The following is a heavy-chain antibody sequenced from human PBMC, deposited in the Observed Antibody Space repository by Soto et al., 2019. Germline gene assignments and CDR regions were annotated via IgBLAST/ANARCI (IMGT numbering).Heavy chain of an antibody. CDR2: IKRKIDGETT. J-gene: IGHJ3*02. Sequence: EVQLVESGGGLVKPGGSLRLSFAASGSPFKTFWMTWFGRAPGKGREWVGRIKRKIDGETTDYAAPVKGRFSISRDDLKNTLFLQMDSLKSEDTAVYYCAVDAQCSSNNCPGAFDIWGQGTMVTVSS. V-gene: IGHV3-15*01. CDR3: AVDAQCSSNNCPGAFDI. CDR1: GSPFKTFW. D-gene: IGHD2-2*01.